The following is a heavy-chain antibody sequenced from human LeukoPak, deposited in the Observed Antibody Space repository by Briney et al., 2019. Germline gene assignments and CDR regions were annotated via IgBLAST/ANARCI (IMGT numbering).Heavy chain of an antibody. CDR2: TVSRGTT. J-gene: IGHJ5*01. Sequence: GGSLRLSCVASGFTFTSDAMNWVRQAPGKGLEWVSSTVSRGTTQYADSVKGRFTVSRDTSKNTLYLQMNSLRADDTAVYYCAKCSTSAYTTGWCNWIDPWGQGATVTVSS. D-gene: IGHD6-19*01. V-gene: IGHV3-23*01. CDR1: GFTFTSDA. CDR3: AKCSTSAYTTGWCNWIDP.